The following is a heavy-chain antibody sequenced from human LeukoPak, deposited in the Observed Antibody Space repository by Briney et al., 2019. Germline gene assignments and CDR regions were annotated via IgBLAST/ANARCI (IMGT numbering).Heavy chain of an antibody. CDR3: GRAPGQQLVLTI. Sequence: PGGSLRLSCAASGFTFSSYGISWVRQAPGQGLEWVGRIIPIFGTANYAQKFQGRVTITTDESTSTAYMELSSLRAEDTAVYYCGRAPGQQLVLTIWGQGTLVTVSS. CDR2: IIPIFGTA. CDR1: GFTFSSYG. V-gene: IGHV1-69*05. J-gene: IGHJ4*02. D-gene: IGHD6-13*01.